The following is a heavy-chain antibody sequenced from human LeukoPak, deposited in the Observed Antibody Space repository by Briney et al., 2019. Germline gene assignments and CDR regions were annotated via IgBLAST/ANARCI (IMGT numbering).Heavy chain of an antibody. Sequence: ASVKVSCKASGYTFTSYYMHWVRQAPGRGLEWMGKINPSGGSTSYTQKKFQGRVTMTRDTSTSTVYMELSSLRSEDTAVYYCARERGYDILTGRRGGFDYWGQGTLVTVSS. CDR1: GYTFTSYY. CDR3: ARERGYDILTGRRGGFDY. J-gene: IGHJ4*02. D-gene: IGHD3-9*01. CDR2: INPSGGST. V-gene: IGHV1-46*01.